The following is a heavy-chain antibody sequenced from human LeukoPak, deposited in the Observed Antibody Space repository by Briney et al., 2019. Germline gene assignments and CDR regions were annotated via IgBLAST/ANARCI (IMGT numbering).Heavy chain of an antibody. CDR2: ISYDGSNK. Sequence: GRSLRLSCAASGXTFSNYGMHWVRQAPGKGLEWVAVISYDGSNKYYADSLKGRFTISRDNSKNTLYLQMNSLRAEDTAVYYCAKDKIVGSTGWYYFDYWGQGTLVTVSS. D-gene: IGHD6-19*01. V-gene: IGHV3-30*18. CDR3: AKDKIVGSTGWYYFDY. J-gene: IGHJ4*02. CDR1: GXTFSNYG.